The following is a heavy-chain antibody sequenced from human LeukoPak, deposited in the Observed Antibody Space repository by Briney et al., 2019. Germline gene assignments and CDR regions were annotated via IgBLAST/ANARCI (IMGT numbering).Heavy chain of an antibody. J-gene: IGHJ4*02. CDR2: IRYDGSNK. D-gene: IGHD4-17*01. CDR3: AKGGTSVTRYVDY. V-gene: IGHV3-30*02. Sequence: GGSLRLSCVASGFTFSNYGMNWVRQAPGKGLEWVAFIRYDGSNKYYADSVKGRLTISRDSSKNTLYLQMNSLRAEDTAVYYCAKGGTSVTRYVDYWGQGTLVTVSS. CDR1: GFTFSNYG.